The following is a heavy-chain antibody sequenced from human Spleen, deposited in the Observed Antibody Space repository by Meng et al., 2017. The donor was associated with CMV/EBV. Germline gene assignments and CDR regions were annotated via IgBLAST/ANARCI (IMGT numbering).Heavy chain of an antibody. Sequence: QVQLQRWGAGLLKPSETLSLTCSVSGGSISSFYWSWIRQPAGKGLEWIGRIYTSGSTNYNPSLKSRVTMSVDTSKNQISLRLRSVTAADTAVYYCATGSRDFDHWGQGTLVTVSS. V-gene: IGHV4-59*10. CDR1: GGSISSFY. J-gene: IGHJ4*02. CDR3: ATGSRDFDH. CDR2: IYTSGST. D-gene: IGHD1-26*01.